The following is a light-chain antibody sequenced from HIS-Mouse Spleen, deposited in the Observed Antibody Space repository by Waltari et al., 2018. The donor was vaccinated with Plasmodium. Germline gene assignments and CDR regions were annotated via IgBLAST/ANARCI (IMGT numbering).Light chain of an antibody. Sequence: QSALTQPASVSGSPGQSITISCHGTSSDVGGYNYVSWYQQHPGKAPKLMIYEVSNRPSGVSNRFSGSKSGNTASLTISGLQAEDEADYYCSSYTSSSTYVVFGGGTKLTVL. J-gene: IGLJ2*01. V-gene: IGLV2-14*01. CDR3: SSYTSSSTYVV. CDR1: SSDVGGYNY. CDR2: EVS.